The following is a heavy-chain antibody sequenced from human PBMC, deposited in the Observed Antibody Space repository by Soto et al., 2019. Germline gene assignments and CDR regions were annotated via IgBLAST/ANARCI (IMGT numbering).Heavy chain of an antibody. CDR2: IRSKAYGGTT. CDR1: GFTFGDYA. Sequence: EVQLVESGGGLVKPGRSLRLSCTASGFTFGDYAMSWFRQAPGKGLEWVGFIRSKAYGGTTEYAASVKGRFTISRDDSKSIAYLQMNSLKTEDTAVYYCTRGGRDFWSGSAFDYWGQGTLVTVSS. CDR3: TRGGRDFWSGSAFDY. V-gene: IGHV3-49*05. D-gene: IGHD3-3*01. J-gene: IGHJ4*02.